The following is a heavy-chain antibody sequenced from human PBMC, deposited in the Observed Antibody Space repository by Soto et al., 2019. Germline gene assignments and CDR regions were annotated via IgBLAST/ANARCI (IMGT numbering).Heavy chain of an antibody. D-gene: IGHD2-2*01. J-gene: IGHJ4*02. CDR3: VKDGGYCSSSTCYSPRNHYFDS. Sequence: EVQLVESGGGMVQPGGSLRVSCEASGFTFSDYWMSWVRQAPGKGPEWVANIKFDGGEKQYVDSVRGRFTISRDNSRNSLFLQMNSLRAGDTAVYYCVKDGGYCSSSTCYSPRNHYFDSWGQGTLVTVSS. V-gene: IGHV3-7*03. CDR1: GFTFSDYW. CDR2: IKFDGGEK.